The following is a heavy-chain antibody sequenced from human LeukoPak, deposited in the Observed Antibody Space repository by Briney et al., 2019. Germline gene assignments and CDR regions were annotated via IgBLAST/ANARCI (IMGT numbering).Heavy chain of an antibody. CDR3: ARVHYDSSGYYLDY. V-gene: IGHV4-59*01. CDR2: IYYSGST. Sequence: SETLSLTCTASGGSISSYYWSWIRQPPGKGLEWIGYIYYSGSTNYNPSLKSRVTISVDTSKNQFSLKLSSVTAADAAVYYCARVHYDSSGYYLDYWGQGTLVTVSS. J-gene: IGHJ4*02. CDR1: GGSISSYY. D-gene: IGHD3-22*01.